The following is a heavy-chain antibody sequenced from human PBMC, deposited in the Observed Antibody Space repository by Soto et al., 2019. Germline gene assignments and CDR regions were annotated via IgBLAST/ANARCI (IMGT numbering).Heavy chain of an antibody. J-gene: IGHJ4*02. V-gene: IGHV1-2*04. Sequence: ASVKVSCKASGYTFTGYYMHWVRQAPGQGLEWMGWINPNSGGTNYAQKFQGWVTMTRDTSISTAYMELSRLRSDDTAVYYCARDGVGMGELLRFFFDYWGQGTLVTVSS. D-gene: IGHD1-26*01. CDR1: GYTFTGYY. CDR3: ARDGVGMGELLRFFFDY. CDR2: INPNSGGT.